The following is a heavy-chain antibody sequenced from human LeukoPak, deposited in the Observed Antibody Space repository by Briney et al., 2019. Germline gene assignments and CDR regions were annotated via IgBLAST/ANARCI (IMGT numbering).Heavy chain of an antibody. CDR1: GFTFSSYA. CDR2: ISHDGNNN. CDR3: AKDGPPVAFDY. D-gene: IGHD3/OR15-3a*01. J-gene: IGHJ4*02. Sequence: PGGSLRLSCAASGFTFSSYAMSWVRQAPGKGLEWVAVISHDGNNNYYSDSVKGRFTISRDNSKNTLDLQMNSLRAEDTAVYYCAKDGPPVAFDYWGQGTLVTVSS. V-gene: IGHV3-30*18.